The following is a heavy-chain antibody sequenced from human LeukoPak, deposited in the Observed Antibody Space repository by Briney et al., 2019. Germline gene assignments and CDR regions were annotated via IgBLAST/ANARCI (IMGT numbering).Heavy chain of an antibody. CDR3: ARDYGGSSPFDY. V-gene: IGHV3-48*03. D-gene: IGHD4-23*01. Sequence: GGSLRLSCAASGFTFSSYEMNWVRQAPGKGLEWVSYISSSGSTIYYAGSVKGRFTISRDNAKNSLYLHMNSLRAEDTAVYYCARDYGGSSPFDYWGQGTLVTVSS. J-gene: IGHJ4*02. CDR1: GFTFSSYE. CDR2: ISSSGSTI.